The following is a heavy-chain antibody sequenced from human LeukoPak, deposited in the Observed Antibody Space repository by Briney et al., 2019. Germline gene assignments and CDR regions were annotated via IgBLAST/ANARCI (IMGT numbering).Heavy chain of an antibody. Sequence: SETLSLTCTVSAYSISSANYWGWIRQPPGKGLEWIGIIYHSGSTYYNPSLKSRVSTSVDTSKNQFSLGLTSVTAADTAVYYCARGRSSSWVYYYYYMDVWGKGTTVTVSS. D-gene: IGHD6-6*01. CDR1: AYSISSANY. CDR3: ARGRSSSWVYYYYYMDV. V-gene: IGHV4-38-2*02. J-gene: IGHJ6*03. CDR2: IYHSGST.